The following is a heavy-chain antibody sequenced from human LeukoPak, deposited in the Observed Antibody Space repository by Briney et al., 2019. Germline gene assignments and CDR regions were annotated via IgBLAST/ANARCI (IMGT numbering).Heavy chain of an antibody. CDR2: FDPEDGET. CDR3: ARDAWWAGYNYSPFDY. D-gene: IGHD5-24*01. V-gene: IGHV1-24*01. CDR1: GYTLTELS. Sequence: ASVKVSCKVSGYTLTELSMHWVRQAPGKGLEWMGGFDPEDGETIYAQKFQGRVTMTRDTSISTAYMELSRLRSDDTAVYYCARDAWWAGYNYSPFDYWGQGTLVTVSS. J-gene: IGHJ4*02.